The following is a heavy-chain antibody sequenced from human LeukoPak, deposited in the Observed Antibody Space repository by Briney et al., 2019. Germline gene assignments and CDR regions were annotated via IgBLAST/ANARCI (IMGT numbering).Heavy chain of an antibody. J-gene: IGHJ4*02. CDR1: GYTFTSYY. Sequence: ASVKVSCKASGYTFTSYYMHWVRQAPGQGLEWMGIINPSGGSTSYAQKFQGRITMTRDTSTSTVYMELSSLRSEDTAVYYCAREDAAAAGAVYWGQGTLVTVSS. CDR2: INPSGGST. V-gene: IGHV1-46*01. D-gene: IGHD6-13*01. CDR3: AREDAAAAGAVY.